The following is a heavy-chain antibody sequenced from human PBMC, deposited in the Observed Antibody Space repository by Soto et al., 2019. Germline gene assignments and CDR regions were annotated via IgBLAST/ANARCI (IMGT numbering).Heavy chain of an antibody. D-gene: IGHD2-15*01. CDR2: IYHSGST. CDR3: ARYCGGGSCYLGAFDI. V-gene: IGHV4-4*02. J-gene: IGHJ3*02. Sequence: PSETLSLTCTVSGVSINSANWWTWVRQSPGKGLEWIGEIYHSGSTNFNPSLKSRVTISVDNSKNQFYLELTSVTAADTAVYYCARYCGGGSCYLGAFDIWGQGTTVTVSS. CDR1: GVSINSANW.